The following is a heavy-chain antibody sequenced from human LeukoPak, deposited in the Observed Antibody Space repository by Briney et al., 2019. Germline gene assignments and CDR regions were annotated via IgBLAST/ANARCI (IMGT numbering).Heavy chain of an antibody. CDR1: GYTLTELS. CDR2: INPNSGGT. V-gene: IGHV1-2*02. J-gene: IGHJ4*02. CDR3: ARVAYCTNGVCINFDL. Sequence: GASVKVSCKVSGYTLTELSMHWVRQAPGQGLEWMGWINPNSGGTKYAQNFQGRLTVTRDTSTSTAYMELSGLRADDTAVYYCARVAYCTNGVCINFDLWGQGTLVTVSS. D-gene: IGHD2-8*01.